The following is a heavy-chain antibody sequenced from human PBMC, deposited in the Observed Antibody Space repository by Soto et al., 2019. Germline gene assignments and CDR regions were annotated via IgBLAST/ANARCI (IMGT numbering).Heavy chain of an antibody. CDR2: ISDNGANT. Sequence: EVQMLESGGGVVRPGGSLRLSCIASGFTFSNYAMSLVRQAPGKGLEWVSTISDNGANTFIGDSMKDHFDISRDHSKNIVFLPPRTARAEHTAIYYCARAIGADFFDYWGQGTPVTVSS. CDR3: ARAIGADFFDY. V-gene: IGHV3-23*01. J-gene: IGHJ4*02. D-gene: IGHD6-25*01. CDR1: GFTFSNYA.